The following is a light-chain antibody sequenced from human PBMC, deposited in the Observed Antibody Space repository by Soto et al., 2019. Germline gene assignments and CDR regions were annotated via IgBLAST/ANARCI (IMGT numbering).Light chain of an antibody. CDR2: DAS. CDR3: QQRSNWPGIT. V-gene: IGKV1-5*01. CDR1: QSIGRW. J-gene: IGKJ5*01. Sequence: DIQMTQSPSTLSASVGDRVTITCRASQSIGRWLAWYQQKPGKAPKVLIYDASTLKSGVPSRFSGSGSGTDFTLTISSLEPEDFAVYYCQQRSNWPGITFGQGTRLEIK.